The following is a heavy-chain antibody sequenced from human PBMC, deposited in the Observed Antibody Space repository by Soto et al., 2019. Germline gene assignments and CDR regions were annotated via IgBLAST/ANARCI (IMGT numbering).Heavy chain of an antibody. V-gene: IGHV5-51*01. CDR1: GYSFTNYW. CDR2: IYPVDSDT. J-gene: IGHJ6*02. CDR3: ARASGAPSYYAMDV. D-gene: IGHD6-19*01. Sequence: GESLKISWKGSGYSFTNYWIGWVRQRPGKGLEWMGIIYPVDSDTGYSPSFQGQVTISADKSISTAYLQWSSLQASDSAMYFCARASGAPSYYAMDVWGQGTTVTVSS.